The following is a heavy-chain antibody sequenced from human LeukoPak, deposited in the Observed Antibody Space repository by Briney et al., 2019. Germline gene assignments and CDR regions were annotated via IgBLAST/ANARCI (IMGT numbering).Heavy chain of an antibody. CDR1: GGSISSSSYY. CDR2: IYYSGST. V-gene: IGHV4-39*07. J-gene: IGHJ5*02. D-gene: IGHD3-10*01. CDR3: ARGKITMVRGSMYNWFDP. Sequence: PSETLSLTCTVSGGSISSSSYYWGWIRQPPGKGLEWIGSIYYSGSTNYNPSLKSRVTISVDTSKNQFSLKLSSVTAADTAVYYCARGKITMVRGSMYNWFDPWGQGTLVTVSS.